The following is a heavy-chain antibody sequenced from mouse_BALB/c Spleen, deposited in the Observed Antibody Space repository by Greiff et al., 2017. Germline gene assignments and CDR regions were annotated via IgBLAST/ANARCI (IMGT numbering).Heavy chain of an antibody. CDR3: AKGGDYAMDY. CDR1: GYTFTDYA. V-gene: IGHV1S137*01. D-gene: IGHD1-3*01. CDR2: ISTYYGDA. J-gene: IGHJ4*01. Sequence: VKLQQSGAELVRPGVSVKISCKGSGYTFTDYAMHWVKQSHAKSLEWIGVISTYYGDASYNQKFKGKATMTVDKSSSTAYMELARLTSEDSAIYYCAKGGDYAMDYWGQGTSVTVSS.